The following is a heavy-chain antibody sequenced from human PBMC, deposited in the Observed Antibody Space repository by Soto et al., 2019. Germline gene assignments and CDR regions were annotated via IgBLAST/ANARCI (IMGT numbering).Heavy chain of an antibody. Sequence: GGSLRLSCAASGFTFTTAWINWVRQAPGKGLEWVGRIKSKTDGGTTDFAAPVKGRFTISRDDSKNTLYLQMNSLKTEDTAVYYCTTDGSGSYYNLQYYYGMDVWGQGTTVTVSS. D-gene: IGHD3-10*01. CDR2: IKSKTDGGTT. CDR1: GFTFTTAW. V-gene: IGHV3-15*07. J-gene: IGHJ6*02. CDR3: TTDGSGSYYNLQYYYGMDV.